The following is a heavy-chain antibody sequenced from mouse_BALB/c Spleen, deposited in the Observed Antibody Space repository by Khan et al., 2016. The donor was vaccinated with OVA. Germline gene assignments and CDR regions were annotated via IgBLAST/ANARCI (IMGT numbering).Heavy chain of an antibody. J-gene: IGHJ3*01. CDR3: ARSGYGSFGY. V-gene: IGHV1S29*02. D-gene: IGHD1-2*01. Sequence: VQLKQSGPELVKPGASVKISCKASGYTFTDYSMDWMRQSHGKSLVWIGYIFPNDGGTTYNQKFKTKATLTVDTSSSTAYMELRSLTSEDSAVYYCARSGYGSFGYWGQGTLVTVSA. CDR1: GYTFTDYS. CDR2: IFPNDGGT.